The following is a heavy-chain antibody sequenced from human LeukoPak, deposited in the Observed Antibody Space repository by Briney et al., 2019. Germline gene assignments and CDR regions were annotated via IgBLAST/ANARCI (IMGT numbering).Heavy chain of an antibody. CDR3: ARDGQWLVPNWFDP. Sequence: PSETLSLTCAVYGGSFSGYFWTWIRQPPGKGLEWIGSIYYSGSTYYNPSLKSRVTISVDTSKNQFSLKLSSVTAADTAVYYCARDGQWLVPNWFDPWGQGTLVTVSS. D-gene: IGHD6-19*01. J-gene: IGHJ5*02. CDR2: IYYSGST. CDR1: GGSFSGYF. V-gene: IGHV4-34*01.